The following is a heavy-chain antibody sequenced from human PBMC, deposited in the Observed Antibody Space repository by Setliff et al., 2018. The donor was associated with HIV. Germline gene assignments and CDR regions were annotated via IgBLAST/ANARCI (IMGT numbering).Heavy chain of an antibody. J-gene: IGHJ3*02. CDR3: ARWGASGGRPDWHAFDM. V-gene: IGHV4-59*01. D-gene: IGHD2-15*01. CDR1: GFTFSNYA. Sequence: GSLRLSCAASGFTFSNYAMSWIRQSPGKGLEWIGYIGYNGDTSYNPSLNSRVTLSVDRSKNQFSLKLSSVSAADTAVYFCARWGASGGRPDWHAFDMWGQGTMVTVSS. CDR2: IGYNGDT.